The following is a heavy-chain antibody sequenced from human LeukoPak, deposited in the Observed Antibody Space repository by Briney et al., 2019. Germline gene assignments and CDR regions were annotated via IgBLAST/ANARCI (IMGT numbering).Heavy chain of an antibody. CDR2: INPNSGGT. CDR1: GYTFTGYY. Sequence: ASVKVSCKASGYTFTGYYMHWVRQAPGQGLEWMGWINPNSGGTNYAQKFQGRVTMTRDTSISTAYMELSRLRSDDTAVYYCARDLVTMVRGAHNDYWGQGTLVTVSS. D-gene: IGHD3-10*01. J-gene: IGHJ4*02. V-gene: IGHV1-2*02. CDR3: ARDLVTMVRGAHNDY.